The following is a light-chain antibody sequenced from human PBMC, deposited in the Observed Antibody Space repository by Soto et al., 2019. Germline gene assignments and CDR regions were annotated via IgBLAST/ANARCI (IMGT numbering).Light chain of an antibody. J-gene: IGLJ3*02. CDR1: SSDIGGYNH. Sequence: QSVLTQPTSVSGSPGQSITISCTGVSSDIGGYNHVSWYQQHPGNVPRLIIYDVDNRPLGISNRFSGSQSGNTASLSISGLQAEDEADYYCCAYTARTTLSCVFGGGTKVTVL. CDR2: DVD. V-gene: IGLV2-14*03. CDR3: CAYTARTTLSCV.